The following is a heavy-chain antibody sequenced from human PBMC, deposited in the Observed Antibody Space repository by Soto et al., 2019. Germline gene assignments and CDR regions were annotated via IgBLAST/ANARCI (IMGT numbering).Heavy chain of an antibody. CDR3: ARDKVVVPAARPGAFDI. CDR2: IYHSGST. Sequence: KASETLSLTCAVSGYSISSGYYWGWIRQPPGEGLEWIGSIYHSGSTYYNPSLKSRVTISVDTSKNQFSLKLSSVTAADTAVYYCARDKVVVPAARPGAFDIWGQGTMVTVS. CDR1: GYSISSGYY. V-gene: IGHV4-38-2*02. J-gene: IGHJ3*02. D-gene: IGHD2-2*01.